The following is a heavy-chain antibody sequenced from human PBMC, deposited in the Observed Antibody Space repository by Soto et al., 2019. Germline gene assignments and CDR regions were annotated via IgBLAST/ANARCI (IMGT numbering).Heavy chain of an antibody. Sequence: QGQLVQSGPEVKKPGASVNISCKASGYTFTTSGISWVRQAPGQGLEWMGWISPSSGKIDYAQKIQARVVMTTDTSTNTAYLAFRSLRSDDTAVYYCARDLGFSGGWQPGGQGTLVTVSS. CDR3: ARDLGFSGGWQP. CDR2: ISPSSGKI. CDR1: GYTFTTSG. V-gene: IGHV1-18*01. D-gene: IGHD3-16*01. J-gene: IGHJ5*02.